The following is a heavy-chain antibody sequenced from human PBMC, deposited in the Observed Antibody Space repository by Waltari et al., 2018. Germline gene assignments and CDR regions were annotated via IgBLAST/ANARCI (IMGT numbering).Heavy chain of an antibody. J-gene: IGHJ5*01. D-gene: IGHD4-17*01. CDR3: ARDQMVTVTDDNWFDS. V-gene: IGHV3-7*01. Sequence: EVHLVESGGGLVQPGGSLRLSCAASGFTFGSYWMCWVRQAQGKGLEGVANRNKDGNKLYYVDSVEGRFTISRDNAKNSLYLQMNSLRAEDTAVYYCARDQMVTVTDDNWFDSWGQGNLVTVSS. CDR1: GFTFGSYW. CDR2: RNKDGNKL.